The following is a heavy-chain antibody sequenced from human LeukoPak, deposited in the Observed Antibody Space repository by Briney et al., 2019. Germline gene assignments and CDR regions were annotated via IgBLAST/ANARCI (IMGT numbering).Heavy chain of an antibody. CDR1: GGSFSGYY. Sequence: SETLSLTCTVSGGSFSGYYWSWIRQPAGKGLEWIGRIYTSGSTNYNPSLKSRVTMSVDTSKNQFSLKLSSVTAADTAVYYCARVGPVDYYGSGSYYLGYMDVWGKGTTVTVSS. J-gene: IGHJ6*03. CDR2: IYTSGST. V-gene: IGHV4-4*07. CDR3: ARVGPVDYYGSGSYYLGYMDV. D-gene: IGHD3-10*01.